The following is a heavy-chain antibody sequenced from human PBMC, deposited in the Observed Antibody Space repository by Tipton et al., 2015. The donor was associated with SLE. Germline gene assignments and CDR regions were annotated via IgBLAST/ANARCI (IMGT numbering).Heavy chain of an antibody. CDR1: GFSFSSYA. Sequence: SLRLSCAASGFSFSSYAMHWVRQAPGKGLEWVAVISYDGSNKYYADSVKGRFTISRDNSKNTLYLQMNSLRAEDTAVYYCAKSPEKSSSWSDWFDPWGQGTLVTVSS. V-gene: IGHV3-30-3*02. J-gene: IGHJ5*02. D-gene: IGHD6-13*01. CDR2: ISYDGSNK. CDR3: AKSPEKSSSWSDWFDP.